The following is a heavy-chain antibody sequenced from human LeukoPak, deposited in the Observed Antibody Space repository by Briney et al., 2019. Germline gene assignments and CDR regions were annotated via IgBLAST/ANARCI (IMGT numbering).Heavy chain of an antibody. CDR2: IGPTGTDR. V-gene: IGHV3-21*01. CDR1: GFTFSIDA. Sequence: GESLRLSYAASGFTFSIDAMSWVRQAPGKGLEWVSSIGPTGTDRYYADSVRGRFTISRDNAKNSMYLQMDSLRDEDTAVYCCATETIGRHYDYWGQGTLLTVSS. J-gene: IGHJ4*02. D-gene: IGHD1-14*01. CDR3: ATETIGRHYDY.